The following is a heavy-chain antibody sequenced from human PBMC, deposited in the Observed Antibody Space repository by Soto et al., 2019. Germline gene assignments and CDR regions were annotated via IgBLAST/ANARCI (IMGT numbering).Heavy chain of an antibody. CDR3: AKDPGYCSGGSCTGYFDY. CDR2: ISDDGSNK. D-gene: IGHD2-15*01. J-gene: IGHJ4*02. CDR1: GFTFSNYG. Sequence: QVPLVESGGGVVQPGRSLRLSCVASGFTFSNYGMHWVRQAPGRGLEWMAVISDDGSNKNYADSVKGRFTISRYNSKNTLYLQMNSLRDEDTAVYYCAKDPGYCSGGSCTGYFDYWGQGTLVTVSS. V-gene: IGHV3-30*18.